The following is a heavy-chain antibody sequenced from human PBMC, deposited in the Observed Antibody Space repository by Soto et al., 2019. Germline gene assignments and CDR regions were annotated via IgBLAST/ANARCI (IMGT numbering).Heavy chain of an antibody. Sequence: ASVKVSCKASGGTFSSYAISWVRQAPGQGLEWMGGIIPIFGTANYAQKFQGRVTITADKSTSTAYMELSSLRSEDTAVYYCARSIYGSGSYGGFDPWGQGTLVTVPQ. CDR1: GGTFSSYA. D-gene: IGHD3-10*01. CDR3: ARSIYGSGSYGGFDP. J-gene: IGHJ5*02. CDR2: IIPIFGTA. V-gene: IGHV1-69*06.